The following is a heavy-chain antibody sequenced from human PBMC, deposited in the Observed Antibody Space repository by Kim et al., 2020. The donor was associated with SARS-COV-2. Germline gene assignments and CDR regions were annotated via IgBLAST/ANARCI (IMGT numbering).Heavy chain of an antibody. Sequence: ETIYAQKFQGRVTMTEDTSTDTAYMELSSLRSEDTAVYYCATVVGGSYYWGQGTLVTVSS. D-gene: IGHD1-26*01. CDR3: ATVVGGSYY. J-gene: IGHJ4*02. V-gene: IGHV1-24*01. CDR2: ET.